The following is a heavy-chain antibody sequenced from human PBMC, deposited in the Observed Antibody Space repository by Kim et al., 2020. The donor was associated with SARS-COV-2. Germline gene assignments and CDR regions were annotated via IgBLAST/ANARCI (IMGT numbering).Heavy chain of an antibody. J-gene: IGHJ4*02. V-gene: IGHV1-18*01. D-gene: IGHD4-4*01. CDR3: ARDSTGYGEKDY. Sequence: NYPQKLQGRVTMTTATSTSTAYMELRSLRSDDTAVYYCARDSTGYGEKDYWGQGTLVTVSS.